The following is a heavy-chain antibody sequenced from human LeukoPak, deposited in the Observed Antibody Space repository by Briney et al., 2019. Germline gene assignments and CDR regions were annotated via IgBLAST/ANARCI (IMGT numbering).Heavy chain of an antibody. CDR3: ARDSIGLYADY. D-gene: IGHD4/OR15-4a*01. J-gene: IGHJ4*02. CDR1: GGSITGYY. V-gene: IGHV4-59*01. CDR2: ISYTGGT. Sequence: SETLPLTCTVSGGSITGYYWSWIRQPPGKGLEWIGYISYTGGTNYNPSLKSRVTISVDTSKNQFSLRLSSVTAADTAMYYCARDSIGLYADYWGQGTLVTVSS.